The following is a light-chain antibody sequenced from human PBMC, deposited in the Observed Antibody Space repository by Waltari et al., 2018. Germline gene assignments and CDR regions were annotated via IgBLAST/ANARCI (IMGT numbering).Light chain of an antibody. J-gene: IGLJ2*01. Sequence: QSALPQPASVSGSPGQSITISCTGTSSDIGRYNYVCWFQQHPGNAPKLMIYDVRNRPSGVSNRFSGSKSDYTAALTISGLQAEDEAVYFCNSFTSSNTVIFGGGTKLTV. V-gene: IGLV2-14*01. CDR1: SSDIGRYNY. CDR3: NSFTSSNTVI. CDR2: DVR.